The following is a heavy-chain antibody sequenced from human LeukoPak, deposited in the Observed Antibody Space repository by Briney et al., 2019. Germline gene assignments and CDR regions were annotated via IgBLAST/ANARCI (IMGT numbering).Heavy chain of an antibody. CDR2: IYYSGST. J-gene: IGHJ6*02. V-gene: IGHV4-59*08. Sequence: SETLSLTCTVSGGSISSYYWNWIRQPPGKGLEWIGYIYYSGSTNYNPSLKSRVTISVDTSKNQFSLKLSSVTAADTAVYYCAVYPDYYGMDVWGQGTTVTVSS. CDR1: GGSISSYY. D-gene: IGHD2-2*02. CDR3: AVYPDYYGMDV.